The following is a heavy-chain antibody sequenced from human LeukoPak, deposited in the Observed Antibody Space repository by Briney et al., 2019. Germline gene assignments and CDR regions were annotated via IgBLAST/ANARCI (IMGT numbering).Heavy chain of an antibody. CDR3: ARSAMVHMKETYYFDY. D-gene: IGHD5-18*01. J-gene: IGHJ4*02. CDR2: IIPIFGTA. CDR1: GGTFSSYA. Sequence: SVKVSCKAAGGTFSSYAISWVRQAPGQGLEWMGGIIPIFGTANYAQKFQGRVTITADKSTSTAYMELSSLRSEDTAVYYCARSAMVHMKETYYFDYWGQGTLVTVSS. V-gene: IGHV1-69*06.